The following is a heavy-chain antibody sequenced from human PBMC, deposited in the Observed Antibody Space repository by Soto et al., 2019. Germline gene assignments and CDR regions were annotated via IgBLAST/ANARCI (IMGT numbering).Heavy chain of an antibody. V-gene: IGHV4-31*03. CDR1: GGSISSGGYY. D-gene: IGHD6-13*01. J-gene: IGHJ4*02. CDR3: ARADSSSWYTFFDY. Sequence: PSETLSLTCTVSGGSISSGGYYWSWIRQHPGKGLEWIGYIYYSGSTYYNPSLKSRVTISVDTSKNQFSLKLSSVTAADTAVYYCARADSSSWYTFFDYWGQGPLVTVSS. CDR2: IYYSGST.